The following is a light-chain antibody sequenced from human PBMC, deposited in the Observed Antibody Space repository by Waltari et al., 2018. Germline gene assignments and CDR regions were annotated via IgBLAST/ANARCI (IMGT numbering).Light chain of an antibody. Sequence: QLVVTQSPSASASLGASVKLTCTLSSGHSSNIIAWHQQQPEKGPRYLMKVNSDGSHSKGDEIPDRFSGSSSGAARYLTISSLQSEDEADYYCQTGGHGTWVFGGGTKLTVL. CDR3: QTGGHGTWV. J-gene: IGLJ3*02. CDR1: SGHSSNI. V-gene: IGLV4-69*01. CDR2: VNSDGSH.